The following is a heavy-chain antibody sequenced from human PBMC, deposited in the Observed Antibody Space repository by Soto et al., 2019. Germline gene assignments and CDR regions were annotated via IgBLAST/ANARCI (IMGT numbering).Heavy chain of an antibody. CDR3: AKGGRQWLVTSDFNY. D-gene: IGHD6-19*01. Sequence: VQLVESGGGVVQPGRSLRLSCAASGFTFSDYAMHWVRQAPGKGLEWVAVVSHDGRNTHYADSVKGRFTISRDSSKNRVPLEMTSRGAEDRAVYYCAKGGRQWLVTSDFNYWGQGALVTVSS. CDR1: GFTFSDYA. V-gene: IGHV3-30*18. J-gene: IGHJ4*02. CDR2: VSHDGRNT.